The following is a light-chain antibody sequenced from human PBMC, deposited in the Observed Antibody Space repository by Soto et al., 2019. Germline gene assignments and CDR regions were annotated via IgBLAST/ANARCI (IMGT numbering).Light chain of an antibody. CDR1: SSDVGGYDY. V-gene: IGLV2-8*01. Sequence: QSALTQPPSASGSPGQSVTISCTGTSSDVGGYDYVSWYQQHPGKAPKLMIFEVSKRPSVVPDRFSGAKSGNKASLTVSGLKAEDEADYYCSSYAGNTKGVFGTGTKLNVL. CDR2: EVS. J-gene: IGLJ1*01. CDR3: SSYAGNTKGV.